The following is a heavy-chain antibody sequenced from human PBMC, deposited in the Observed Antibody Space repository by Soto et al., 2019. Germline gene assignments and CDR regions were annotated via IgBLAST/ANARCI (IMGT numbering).Heavy chain of an antibody. CDR1: GYSFTTYW. J-gene: IGHJ6*02. CDR2: IYPGDSDT. D-gene: IGHD3-3*01. Sequence: GGSLRLSCKGSGYSFTTYWIAWVRQMPGKGLEWMGIIYPGDSDTRYNPSFQGQVTISADKSITTAYLQLNNLKASDTAMYYCARREDDFYAMDVWGQGTTVTVSS. CDR3: ARREDDFYAMDV. V-gene: IGHV5-51*01.